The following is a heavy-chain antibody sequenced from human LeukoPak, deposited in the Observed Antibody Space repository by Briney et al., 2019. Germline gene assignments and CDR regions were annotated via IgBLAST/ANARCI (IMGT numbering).Heavy chain of an antibody. D-gene: IGHD2-21*01. J-gene: IGHJ4*02. V-gene: IGHV3-20*04. CDR1: GFTFDDYG. Sequence: GGSLRLSCAASGFTFDDYGMSWVRQAPGKGLGWVSGINWNGGSTGYADSVKGRFPISRDNAKNSLYLQMNSLRAEDTAVYFCARIGDKGYFDYWGQGTLVTVSS. CDR2: INWNGGST. CDR3: ARIGDKGYFDY.